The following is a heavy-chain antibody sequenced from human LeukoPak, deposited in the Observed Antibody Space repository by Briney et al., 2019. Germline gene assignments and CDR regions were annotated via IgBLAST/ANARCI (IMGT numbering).Heavy chain of an antibody. D-gene: IGHD2-2*01. V-gene: IGHV4-39*01. CDR3: ARSRHCSSTSCYSFDY. CDR1: GGSISSSSYH. Sequence: PSETLSLTCTVSGGSISSSSYHWGWIRQPPGKGLEWIGSMYYSGSTYYNPSLKSRVTISVDTSKNQFSLKLSSVTAADTAVYYCARSRHCSSTSCYSFDYWGQGTLVTVSS. CDR2: MYYSGST. J-gene: IGHJ4*02.